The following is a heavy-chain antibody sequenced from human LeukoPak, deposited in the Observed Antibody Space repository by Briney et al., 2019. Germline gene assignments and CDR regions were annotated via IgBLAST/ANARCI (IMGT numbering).Heavy chain of an antibody. Sequence: GGSLRLSCAASGFTFSSYSMNWVRQAPGKRLEWVSSISSSSSYIYYADSVKGRFTISRDNAKNSLYLQMNSLRAEDTAVYYCARGQWLRVFDYWGQGTLVTVSS. CDR3: ARGQWLRVFDY. V-gene: IGHV3-21*01. D-gene: IGHD5-12*01. J-gene: IGHJ4*02. CDR2: ISSSSSYI. CDR1: GFTFSSYS.